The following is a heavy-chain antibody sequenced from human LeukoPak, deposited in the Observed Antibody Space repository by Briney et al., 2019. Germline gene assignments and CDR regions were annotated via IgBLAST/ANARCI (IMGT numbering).Heavy chain of an antibody. J-gene: IGHJ4*02. CDR1: GGSFSGYY. CDR3: ARDGYSSGWYDY. CDR2: IYDSGSP. D-gene: IGHD6-19*01. V-gene: IGHV4-59*01. Sequence: SETLSLTCAVYGGSFSGYYWVWIRQPPGKGLEWIGHIYDSGSPTYKSSLKSRVTISVDTSKSQFSLRLTSVTAADTAVYYCARDGYSSGWYDYWGQGTLVTVSS.